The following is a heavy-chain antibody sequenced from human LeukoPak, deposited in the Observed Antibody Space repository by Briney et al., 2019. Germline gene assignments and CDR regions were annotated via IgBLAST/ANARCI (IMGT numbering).Heavy chain of an antibody. V-gene: IGHV3-53*01. CDR3: ARGDEVTGTTPVDY. Sequence: HPGGSLRLSCRASGFNFGDYAMSWVRQAPGKGLEWVSVLYIGGGTYYAGSVEGRFTISRDNSKNTVYLQMNSLRGDDTAVYYCARGDEVTGTTPVDYWGQGTLVTVSS. J-gene: IGHJ4*02. CDR1: GFNFGDYA. D-gene: IGHD1-1*01. CDR2: LYIGGGT.